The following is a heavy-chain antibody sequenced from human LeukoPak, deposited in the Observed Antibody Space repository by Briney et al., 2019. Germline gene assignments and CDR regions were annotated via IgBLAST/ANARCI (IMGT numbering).Heavy chain of an antibody. CDR2: INPNSGGT. CDR3: ARANALYCSSTSCLFDY. V-gene: IGHV1-2*02. CDR1: GYTFTDYY. Sequence: GASVKVSCKASGYTFTDYYIHWVRQAPGQGLEWMAWINPNSGGTYYAQNFHDGITLTRDTSISTAYMELSRLRSDDTAIYYCARANALYCSSTSCLFDYWGQGTLVTVSS. J-gene: IGHJ4*02. D-gene: IGHD2-2*01.